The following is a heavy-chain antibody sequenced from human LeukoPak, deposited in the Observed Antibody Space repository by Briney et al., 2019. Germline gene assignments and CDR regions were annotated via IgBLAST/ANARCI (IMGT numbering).Heavy chain of an antibody. J-gene: IGHJ4*02. Sequence: GGSLRLSCAASGFTFSSYAMSWVRQAPGKGLEWVSAISGSGGSTYYADSVKGRFTISRDNSKNTLYLQVNSLRAEDTAVYYCAKDNDRGSSGWYGRFDYWGQGTLVTVSS. CDR2: ISGSGGST. D-gene: IGHD6-19*01. CDR3: AKDNDRGSSGWYGRFDY. CDR1: GFTFSSYA. V-gene: IGHV3-23*01.